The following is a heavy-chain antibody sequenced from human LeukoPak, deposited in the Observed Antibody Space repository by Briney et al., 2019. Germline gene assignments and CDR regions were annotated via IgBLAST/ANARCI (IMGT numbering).Heavy chain of an antibody. J-gene: IGHJ4*02. V-gene: IGHV3-23*01. Sequence: AGSLRLSCAASGFTFSSYAMSWVRQAPGKGLEWVSAISGSGDNTYYADSVKGRFTVSRDKSKNTLYVQMKSLRAEDTAVYYCAKDFVVVPGNVNYFDYWGQGTLVTVSS. CDR3: AKDFVVVPGNVNYFDY. CDR1: GFTFSSYA. D-gene: IGHD2-21*02. CDR2: ISGSGDNT.